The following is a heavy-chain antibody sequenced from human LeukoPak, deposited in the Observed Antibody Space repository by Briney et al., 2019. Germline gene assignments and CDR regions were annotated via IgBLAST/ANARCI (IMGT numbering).Heavy chain of an antibody. CDR1: GFTFSSYW. V-gene: IGHV3-7*02. CDR2: IKRDGSEK. J-gene: IGHJ4*02. D-gene: IGHD3-10*01. Sequence: HPGGSLRLSCAASGFTFSSYWMTWVRQAPGKGLEWVANIKRDGSEKDYVDSVKGRFTISRDNAKNSMYLQMNSLRAEDTAVYYCARVMYYYGWGSYDQPYYFDYGGQGTLVTVSS. CDR3: ARVMYYYGWGSYDQPYYFDY.